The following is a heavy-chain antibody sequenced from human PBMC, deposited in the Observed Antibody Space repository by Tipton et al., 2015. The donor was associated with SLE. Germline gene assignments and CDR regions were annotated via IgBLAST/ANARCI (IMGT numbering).Heavy chain of an antibody. CDR1: GYTFTSYG. CDR3: ARSIVGATYGFDI. Sequence: QLVQSGAEVKKPGASVKVSCKASGYTFTSYGISWVRQAPGQGLEWMGWISAYNGNTNYAQKLQGSVTMTTDKSTSTAYMELRSLRSAYTAVDYCARSIVGATYGFDIWGQVSMVTVSS. J-gene: IGHJ3*02. CDR2: ISAYNGNT. V-gene: IGHV1-18*01. D-gene: IGHD1-26*01.